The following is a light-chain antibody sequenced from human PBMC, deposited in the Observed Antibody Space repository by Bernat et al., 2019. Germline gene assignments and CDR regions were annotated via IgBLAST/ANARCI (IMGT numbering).Light chain of an antibody. CDR3: QQYKNYIT. J-gene: IGKJ5*01. CDR1: QSISDW. V-gene: IGKV1-5*03. CDR2: KAS. Sequence: DIQMTQSPSTLSASVGDRVTITCRASQSISDWLAWYQQKPGKAPKLLIYKASSLESGVPSRFSGSGSATEFTLNISSLQPDDSAMYYCQQYKNYITFGQGTRLEIK.